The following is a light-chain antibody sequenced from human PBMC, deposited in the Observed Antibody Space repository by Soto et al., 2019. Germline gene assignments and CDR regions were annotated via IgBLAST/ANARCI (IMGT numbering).Light chain of an antibody. CDR2: QDN. Sequence: SYELTQPPAVSVSPGQTASITCSGDKLGDKYAAWYQQKPGQSPVLVIHQDNKRPSGIPERFSGSNSGNTATLTISGTQAMDEAHYYCQTWGRGTHVVFGGGTQLAVL. J-gene: IGLJ2*01. V-gene: IGLV3-1*01. CDR1: KLGDKY. CDR3: QTWGRGTHVV.